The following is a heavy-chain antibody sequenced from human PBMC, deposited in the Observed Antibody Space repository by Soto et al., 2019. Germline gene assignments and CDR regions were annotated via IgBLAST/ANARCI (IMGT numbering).Heavy chain of an antibody. V-gene: IGHV1-69*01. CDR1: GDTFNSYG. CDR3: ARDLADVHLWDAFDV. J-gene: IGHJ3*01. Sequence: QVQLVQSGPELKKPGSSVKVSCKAPGDTFNSYGISWVRQAPGQGLEWMGGIVPMFGTTNLALKFEDRFTITADELTTTVYMEIRGLTSEDTVVYYCARDLADVHLWDAFDVWGHGTRVTVSS. D-gene: IGHD6-13*01. CDR2: IVPMFGTT.